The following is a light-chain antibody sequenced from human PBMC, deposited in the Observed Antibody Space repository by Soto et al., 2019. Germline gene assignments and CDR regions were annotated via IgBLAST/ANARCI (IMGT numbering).Light chain of an antibody. V-gene: IGLV2-8*01. CDR3: NSHTSGDFRV. Sequence: QSALTQPPSASGSPGQSVTVSCTGTSSDVGGYHYVSWYQQHPGKAPKLMIYEVSKRPPGVPDRFSGSKSGYTASLTISGLQAEDEADYYCNSHTSGDFRVFGTGTKLTVL. CDR1: SSDVGGYHY. CDR2: EVS. J-gene: IGLJ1*01.